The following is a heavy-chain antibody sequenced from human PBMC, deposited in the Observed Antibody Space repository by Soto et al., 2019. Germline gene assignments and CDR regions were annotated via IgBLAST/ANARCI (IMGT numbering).Heavy chain of an antibody. CDR1: GGSISSYY. D-gene: IGHD4-17*01. J-gene: IGHJ4*02. Sequence: QVQLQESGPGLVRPSETLSLTCTVSGGSISSYYWRWIRQPPGKGLEWIGYIYYSGSANYNPSLKSRVTISVDTSKNQFSLKLSSATAADTAVYYCARNYGGNVDYWGQGTLVTVSS. CDR3: ARNYGGNVDY. V-gene: IGHV4-59*08. CDR2: IYYSGSA.